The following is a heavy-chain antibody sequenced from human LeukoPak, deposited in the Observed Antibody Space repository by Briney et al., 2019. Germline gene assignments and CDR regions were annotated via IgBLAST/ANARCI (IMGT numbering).Heavy chain of an antibody. CDR1: GFTVSSNY. Sequence: GGSLRLSCAASGFTVSSNYMSWVRQAPGKGLEWLSVLYSGGSTYYADSVNGRFTMSRDNSKNTLYLQMNGLRVEDTAVYYCARVSPFDYWGQGTRVTVSS. CDR3: ARVSPFDY. CDR2: LYSGGST. V-gene: IGHV3-66*01. J-gene: IGHJ4*02.